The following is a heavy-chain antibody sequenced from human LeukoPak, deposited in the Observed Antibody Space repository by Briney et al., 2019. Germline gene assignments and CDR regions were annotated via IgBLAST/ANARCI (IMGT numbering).Heavy chain of an antibody. D-gene: IGHD3-9*01. J-gene: IGHJ3*02. CDR1: GFTFSSYG. CDR2: ISGSGGST. Sequence: GGSLRLSCAASGFTFSSYGMSWVRQAPGKGLEWVSAISGSGGSTYYADSVKGRFTISRDNSKNTLYLQMNSLRAEDTAVYYCARSPYYDILTGAFDIWGQGTMVTVSS. V-gene: IGHV3-23*01. CDR3: ARSPYYDILTGAFDI.